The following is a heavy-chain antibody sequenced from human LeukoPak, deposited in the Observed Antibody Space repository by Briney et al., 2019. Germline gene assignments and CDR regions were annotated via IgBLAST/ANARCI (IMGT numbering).Heavy chain of an antibody. J-gene: IGHJ4*02. D-gene: IGHD6-13*01. CDR2: ISYDGSNK. CDR1: GLTFSSYA. Sequence: PGRSLRLSCAASGLTFSSYAMNWVRQAPGKGLEWVAVISYDGSNKYYADSVKGRFTISRDNSKNTLYLQMSSLRAEDTAVYYCAKDGDPIAAAGYFDYWGQGTLVTVSS. CDR3: AKDGDPIAAAGYFDY. V-gene: IGHV3-30*18.